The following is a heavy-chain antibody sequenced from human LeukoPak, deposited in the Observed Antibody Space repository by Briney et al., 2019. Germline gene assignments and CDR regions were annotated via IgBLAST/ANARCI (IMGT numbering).Heavy chain of an antibody. Sequence: SETLSLTCTVSGGSISSYYWSWIRQPPGKGLEWIGYIYTSGSTNYNPSLKSRVTISVDTSKNQLSLKLSSVTAADTAVYYCARHQADYDSSGYYEKNYYYYMDVWGKGTTVTVSS. J-gene: IGHJ6*03. CDR1: GGSISSYY. CDR2: IYTSGST. D-gene: IGHD3-22*01. V-gene: IGHV4-4*09. CDR3: ARHQADYDSSGYYEKNYYYYMDV.